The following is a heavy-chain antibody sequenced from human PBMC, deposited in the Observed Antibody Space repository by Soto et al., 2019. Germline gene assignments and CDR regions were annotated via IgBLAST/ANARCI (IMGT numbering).Heavy chain of an antibody. Sequence: SETLSLTCTVSDGSISSGGYYWSRIRQHPGKGLEWIGYIYYSGSTYYNPSLKSRVTISVDTSKNQFSLKLSSVTAADTAVYYCARDKNHYDSSGYYHDYGMNVWGQGTTVTVSS. V-gene: IGHV4-31*03. J-gene: IGHJ6*02. CDR2: IYYSGST. CDR1: DGSISSGGYY. D-gene: IGHD3-22*01. CDR3: ARDKNHYDSSGYYHDYGMNV.